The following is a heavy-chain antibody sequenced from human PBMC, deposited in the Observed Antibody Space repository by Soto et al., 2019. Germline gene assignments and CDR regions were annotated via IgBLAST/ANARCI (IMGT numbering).Heavy chain of an antibody. D-gene: IGHD6-13*01. V-gene: IGHV6-1*01. Sequence: SLTCAITGDSVSSNSAGLSWVRQSPSRGLEWLGRTYYRSKWYYEYAVSVRGRITINPDTSKNQYSLQLNSVTPEDTAVYYCAKDRERDAWYEDYWGQGTLVTVSS. CDR3: AKDRERDAWYEDY. CDR2: TYYRSKWYY. J-gene: IGHJ4*02. CDR1: GDSVSSNSAG.